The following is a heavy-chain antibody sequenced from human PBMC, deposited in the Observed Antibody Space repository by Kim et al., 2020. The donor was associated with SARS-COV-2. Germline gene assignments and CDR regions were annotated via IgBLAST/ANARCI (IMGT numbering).Heavy chain of an antibody. V-gene: IGHV3-7*03. CDR1: GFTFSTYW. CDR3: ARLGGYSREY. J-gene: IGHJ4*02. Sequence: GGSLRLSCAASGFTFSTYWMSWVRQAPGKGLEWVANIKQDGSEKYYVDSVKGRFTISRDNAENSLYLQMSSLRGEDTAVYYCARLGGYSREYWGQGTLVTVSS. D-gene: IGHD2-15*01. CDR2: IKQDGSEK.